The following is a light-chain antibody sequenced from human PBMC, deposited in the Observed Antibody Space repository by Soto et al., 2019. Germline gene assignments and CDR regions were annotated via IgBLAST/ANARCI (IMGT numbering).Light chain of an antibody. J-gene: IGKJ1*01. V-gene: IGKV3-15*01. CDR3: HQYNNWPTRT. CDR1: QSVSSN. CDR2: GAS. Sequence: EIVMTQSPATLSVSPGERATLSCRASQSVSSNLGWYQQKPGQAPRLLIFGASTRSTGIPARFSGRGSGTEFTLTISSLQSEDFSVYYGHQYNNWPTRTFGQGTKVEIK.